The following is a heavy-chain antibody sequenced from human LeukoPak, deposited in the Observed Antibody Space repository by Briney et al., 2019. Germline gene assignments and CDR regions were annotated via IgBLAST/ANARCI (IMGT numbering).Heavy chain of an antibody. D-gene: IGHD3-22*01. V-gene: IGHV4-4*09. CDR3: ARVGLYDSSPEYYFDY. J-gene: IGHJ4*02. Sequence: SETLSLTCTVSGGSISSYYWSWIRQPPGKGLEWIGYIYTSGSTNYNPSLKSRVTISVDTSKNQFSLKLSSVTAADTAVNYCARVGLYDSSPEYYFDYWGQGTLVTVSS. CDR2: IYTSGST. CDR1: GGSISSYY.